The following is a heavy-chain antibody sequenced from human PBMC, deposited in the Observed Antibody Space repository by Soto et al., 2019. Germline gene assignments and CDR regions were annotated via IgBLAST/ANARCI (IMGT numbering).Heavy chain of an antibody. CDR1: GGSISSSSYY. CDR3: AVPAASVAGASGSYYYYGMDV. J-gene: IGHJ6*02. Sequence: SETLSLTCTVSGGSISSSSYYWGWIRQPPGKGLEWIGYIYYSGSPYYNPSLKSRVTISVDTSKNQFSLKLSSVTAADTAVYHCAVPAASVAGASGSYYYYGMDVWGQGTTVTVSS. CDR2: IYYSGSP. V-gene: IGHV4-39*01. D-gene: IGHD6-19*01.